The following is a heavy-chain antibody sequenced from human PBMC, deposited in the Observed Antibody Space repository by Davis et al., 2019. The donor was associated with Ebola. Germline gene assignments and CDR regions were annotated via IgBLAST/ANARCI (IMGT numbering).Heavy chain of an antibody. CDR3: AIEKH. V-gene: IGHV1-8*03. Sequence: ASVKVSCKASGGTFSDYAISWVRQAPGQGLEWMGWMNPNSGNTGYAQKFQGRVTITRNTSISTAYMELSSLRSEDTAVYYCAIEKHWGQGTLVTVSS. CDR1: GGTFSDYA. CDR2: MNPNSGNT. J-gene: IGHJ1*01.